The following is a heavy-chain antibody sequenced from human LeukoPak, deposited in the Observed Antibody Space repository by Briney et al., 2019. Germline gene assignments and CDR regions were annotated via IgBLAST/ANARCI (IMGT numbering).Heavy chain of an antibody. CDR2: ITGDGSDI. J-gene: IGHJ5*02. CDR1: VFTFNKYW. D-gene: IGHD4-17*01. V-gene: IGHV3-74*01. Sequence: PGGSLRLSCEASVFTFNKYWMHWVRQAPGKGLVWVSRITGDGSDIAYADSVKGRFTVSRDDAKNILFLQMTSLRVQDTAIYYCARDAYTTTSNWLDPWGQGTLVTVSS. CDR3: ARDAYTTTSNWLDP.